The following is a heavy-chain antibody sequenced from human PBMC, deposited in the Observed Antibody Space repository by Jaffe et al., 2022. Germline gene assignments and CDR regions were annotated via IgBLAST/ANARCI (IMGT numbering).Heavy chain of an antibody. V-gene: IGHV3-30*02. D-gene: IGHD6-13*01. CDR3: AKDLRRVAAAALDAFDI. Sequence: QVQLVESGGGVVQPGGSLRLSCAASGFTFSSYGMHWVRQAPGKGLEWVAFIRYDGSNKYYADSVKGRFTISRDNSKNTLYLQMNSLRAEDTAVYYCAKDLRRVAAAALDAFDIWGQGTMVTVSS. J-gene: IGHJ3*02. CDR2: IRYDGSNK. CDR1: GFTFSSYG.